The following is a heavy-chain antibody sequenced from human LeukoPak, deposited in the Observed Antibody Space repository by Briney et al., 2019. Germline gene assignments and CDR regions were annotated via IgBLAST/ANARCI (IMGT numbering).Heavy chain of an antibody. D-gene: IGHD3-10*01. CDR1: GGSISSYY. Sequence: PSETLSLTCTVSGGSISSYYWSSIRQPPGKGLEWIGYIYYSGSTNYNPSLKSRVTISVDTSKNQFSLKLSSVTAADTAVYYCARDGHYYGSGYVWGKGTTVTISS. J-gene: IGHJ6*04. CDR2: IYYSGST. CDR3: ARDGHYYGSGYV. V-gene: IGHV4-59*01.